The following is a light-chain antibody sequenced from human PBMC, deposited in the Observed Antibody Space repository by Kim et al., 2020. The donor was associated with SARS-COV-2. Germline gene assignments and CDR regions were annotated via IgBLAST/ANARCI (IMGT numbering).Light chain of an antibody. Sequence: GRSVTSSCTGSSGDVVTYNLVSWYQQHPGKAPKLMIYDVIKRPSGVSNRFSGSKSGNTASLTISGLQAEDEADYFCCSYAESSTSVFGGGTQLTVL. CDR3: CSYAESSTSV. J-gene: IGLJ2*01. V-gene: IGLV2-23*02. CDR1: SGDVVTYNL. CDR2: DVI.